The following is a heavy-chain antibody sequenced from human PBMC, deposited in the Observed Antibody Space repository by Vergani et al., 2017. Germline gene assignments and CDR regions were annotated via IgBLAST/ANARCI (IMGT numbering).Heavy chain of an antibody. CDR1: GYTFTSYY. CDR2: IIPILGIA. Sequence: QVQLVQSGAEVKKPGASVKVSCKASGYTFTSYYMHWVRQAPGQGLEWMGRIIPILGIANYAQKFQGRVTITADKSTSTAYMELSSLRSEDTAVYYCARDHLAIDYWGQGTLVTVSS. J-gene: IGHJ4*02. CDR3: ARDHLAIDY. D-gene: IGHD5-24*01. V-gene: IGHV1-69*09.